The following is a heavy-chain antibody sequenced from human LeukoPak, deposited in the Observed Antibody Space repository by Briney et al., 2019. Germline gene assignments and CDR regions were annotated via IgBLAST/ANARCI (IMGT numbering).Heavy chain of an antibody. J-gene: IGHJ5*02. D-gene: IGHD3-22*01. CDR3: ARDLSPSDSSRYYYLNWFGP. Sequence: GSSVTVSFKASGGTFSSYAISWVRQAPGKGLEWMGRIISILGIANYAQKFQGRVTITADKSTSTAYMELSSLRSEDTAVYYCARDLSPSDSSRYYYLNWFGPWGQGTLVTVSS. CDR1: GGTFSSYA. CDR2: IISILGIA. V-gene: IGHV1-69*04.